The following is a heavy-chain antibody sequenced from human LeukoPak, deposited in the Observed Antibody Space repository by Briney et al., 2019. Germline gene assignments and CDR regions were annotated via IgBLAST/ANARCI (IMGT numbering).Heavy chain of an antibody. Sequence: GASVKVSCKASGYTFTRYYMHWVRQAPGQGLEWMGIINPSGGSTSYAQKFQGRVTMTRDMSTSTVYMELSSLRSEDTAVYYCARIDTSRGVIARFDSWGQGVLVTVSS. D-gene: IGHD3-16*02. CDR1: GYTFTRYY. V-gene: IGHV1-46*01. CDR3: ARIDTSRGVIARFDS. CDR2: INPSGGST. J-gene: IGHJ4*02.